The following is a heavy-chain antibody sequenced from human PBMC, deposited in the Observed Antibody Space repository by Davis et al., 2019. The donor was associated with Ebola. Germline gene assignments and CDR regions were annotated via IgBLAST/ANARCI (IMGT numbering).Heavy chain of an antibody. J-gene: IGHJ6*02. Sequence: GESLKISCEGSGFTFRNYAMHWVRQAPARGLEWVALIRYDGSGEHYVDSVKGRFTISRDDSKNTVYLQMNSLRAEDTAMYYCAKDLVAFYNGGSCLTYGMNVWGQGSTVIVSS. CDR1: GFTFRNYA. CDR2: IRYDGSGE. V-gene: IGHV3-30*02. CDR3: AKDLVAFYNGGSCLTYGMNV. D-gene: IGHD2-15*01.